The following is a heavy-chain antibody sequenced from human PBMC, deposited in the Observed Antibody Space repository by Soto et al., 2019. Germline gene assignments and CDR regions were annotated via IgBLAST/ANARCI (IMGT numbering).Heavy chain of an antibody. D-gene: IGHD4-4*01. Sequence: SQTLSLTCAISGDIVSSHSAAWNWIRQSTSRGLEWLRRTYYRSKWYNEYAVSVKSRLTINPDTSKNQFSLQLNSVHPEDTAVYYCARMVSQSIMTTFVASHDAFDIWGQGTMVTVSS. V-gene: IGHV6-1*01. CDR3: ARMVSQSIMTTFVASHDAFDI. CDR2: TYYRSKWYN. CDR1: GDIVSSHSAA. J-gene: IGHJ3*02.